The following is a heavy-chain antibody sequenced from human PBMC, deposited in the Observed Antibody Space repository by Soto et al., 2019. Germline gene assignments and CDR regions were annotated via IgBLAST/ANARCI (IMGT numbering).Heavy chain of an antibody. D-gene: IGHD6-13*01. CDR3: ARPRSIAATGSMYFIGY. J-gene: IGHJ4*01. CDR2: IYPGDSDT. V-gene: IGHV5-51*01. Sequence: GESLKISCKGSGYTFTKYWIAWVRQMPGKGLEWMGIIYPGDSDTRYSPSFQGQVTISADKSISTAYLQWSSLKTSDTAIYYCARPRSIAATGSMYFIGYWGRGSQVTVSS. CDR1: GYTFTKYW.